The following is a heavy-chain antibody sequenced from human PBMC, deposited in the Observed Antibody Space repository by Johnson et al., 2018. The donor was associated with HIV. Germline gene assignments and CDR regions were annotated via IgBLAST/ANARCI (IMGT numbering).Heavy chain of an antibody. J-gene: IGHJ3*02. D-gene: IGHD4-17*01. V-gene: IGHV3-66*01. CDR2: IYSGGST. Sequence: VQLVESGGGLVQPGGSLRLSCAASGFTVSSNYMSWVRQAPGKGLEWVSVIYSGGSTYYADSVKGRFTISRDNSKNTLYLQMNSLRAEETAVYYGAREDLYGAGPDAFDIWGQGTMVTVSS. CDR1: GFTVSSNY. CDR3: AREDLYGAGPDAFDI.